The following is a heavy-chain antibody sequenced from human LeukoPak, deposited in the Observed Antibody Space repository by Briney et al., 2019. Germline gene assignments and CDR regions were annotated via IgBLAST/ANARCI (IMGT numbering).Heavy chain of an antibody. Sequence: GGSLRLSCVASGFTFGTYGMHWVRQAPGKGLEWVSAISGSGSITYYADSVKGRFTISRDNSKNTLYVQMKSLRAEGTAVYYCAKDFVVVPGNVNYFDYWGQGTLVTVSS. D-gene: IGHD2-21*02. CDR2: ISGSGSIT. J-gene: IGHJ4*02. CDR3: AKDFVVVPGNVNYFDY. CDR1: GFTFGTYG. V-gene: IGHV3-23*01.